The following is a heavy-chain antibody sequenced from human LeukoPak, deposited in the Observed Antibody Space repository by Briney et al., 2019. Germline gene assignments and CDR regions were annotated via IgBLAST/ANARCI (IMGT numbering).Heavy chain of an antibody. V-gene: IGHV1-69*04. J-gene: IGHJ4*02. Sequence: SVKVSCKISGGTFGSFGISWVRQAPGQGLEWMGRTIPIRGMTNYAQKFQGRVTITADTSTSTAYMGLSSLTSEDTAVYFCARGPYDGTFYFDSWGQGTLVIVSS. CDR2: TIPIRGMT. CDR1: GGTFGSFG. CDR3: ARGPYDGTFYFDS. D-gene: IGHD3-16*01.